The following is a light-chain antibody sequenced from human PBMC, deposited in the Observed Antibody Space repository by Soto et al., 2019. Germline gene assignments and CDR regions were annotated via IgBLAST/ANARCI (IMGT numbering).Light chain of an antibody. J-gene: IGKJ2*01. CDR1: QSVSTN. CDR2: DAS. V-gene: IGKV3D-15*01. Sequence: EMVLTQSPATLSVSPGGRATLSCRASQSVSTNLAWYQQKPGLAPRLLIYDASTRATAIPARFSGSGSGTEFTLTISSLQSEDFAVYYCQHHNTWPPVYTFGQGTKLEIK. CDR3: QHHNTWPPVYT.